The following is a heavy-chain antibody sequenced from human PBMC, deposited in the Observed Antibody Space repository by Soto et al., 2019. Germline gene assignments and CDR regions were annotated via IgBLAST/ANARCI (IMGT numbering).Heavy chain of an antibody. D-gene: IGHD6-19*01. Sequence: GESLKISCNGSGYSFTSYWIGWVRQMPWKGLEWMGIIYPGDSDTRYSPSFQGQVTISADKSISTAYLQWSSLKASDTAMYYCARYGDLIAVAGTGGYYFDYWGQGTLVTVSS. CDR3: ARYGDLIAVAGTGGYYFDY. CDR1: GYSFTSYW. V-gene: IGHV5-51*01. CDR2: IYPGDSDT. J-gene: IGHJ4*02.